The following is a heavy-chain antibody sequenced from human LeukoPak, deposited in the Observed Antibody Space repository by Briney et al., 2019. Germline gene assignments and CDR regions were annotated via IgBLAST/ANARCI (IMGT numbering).Heavy chain of an antibody. CDR2: INPSGGDA. CDR1: GYSFTSYY. CDR3: AREVMDNLRFDY. J-gene: IGHJ4*02. D-gene: IGHD1-14*01. Sequence: ASVKVSCKASGYSFTSYYMHWVRQAPGQGLEWMGIINPSGGDASYAQKFQGRLTMTRDTSTNTVYMELTSLRSEDTAVYYCAREVMDNLRFDYWGQGTLVTVSS. V-gene: IGHV1-46*01.